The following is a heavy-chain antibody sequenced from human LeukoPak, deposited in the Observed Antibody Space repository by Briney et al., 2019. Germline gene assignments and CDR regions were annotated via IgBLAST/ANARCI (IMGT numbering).Heavy chain of an antibody. V-gene: IGHV3-15*01. Sequence: EPGGSLRLSCAASGFSSTNAWMSWVRQAPGMGLEWVGRIKSKTDGGTTDYAAPVKGRFTISRGDSKNTLYLQMNSLKTEDTAVYYCTRVGGSYYGNNWFDPWGQGTLVTVSS. J-gene: IGHJ5*02. CDR2: IKSKTDGGTT. D-gene: IGHD1-26*01. CDR1: GFSSTNAW. CDR3: TRVGGSYYGNNWFDP.